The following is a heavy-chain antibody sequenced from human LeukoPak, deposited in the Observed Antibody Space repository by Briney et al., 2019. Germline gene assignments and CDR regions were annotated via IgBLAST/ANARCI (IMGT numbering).Heavy chain of an antibody. J-gene: IGHJ1*01. CDR3: ARGDSSGWYPREYFQH. V-gene: IGHV3-7*03. CDR2: IKQDGSEK. Sequence: GGSLRLSCAASGFTFSNAWMSWVRQAPGKGLEWVANIKQDGSEKYYVDSVKGRFTISRDNAKNSLYLQMNSLRAEDTAVYYCARGDSSGWYPREYFQHWGQGTLVTVSS. D-gene: IGHD6-19*01. CDR1: GFTFSNAW.